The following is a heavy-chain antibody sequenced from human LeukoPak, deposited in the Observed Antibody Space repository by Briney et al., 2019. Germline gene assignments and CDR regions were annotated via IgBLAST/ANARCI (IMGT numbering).Heavy chain of an antibody. CDR1: GYSFTSYW. D-gene: IGHD2-15*01. V-gene: IGHV5-51*01. J-gene: IGHJ4*02. CDR2: IYPGDSDT. Sequence: GESLKISCKGSGYSFTSYWIGWVRQMPGKGLEWMGIIYPGDSDTRYSPSFQGQVTISADKSISTAYLQWSSLKASDTAMYYCARVRTYCSGGSCYLTGEYYFDYWGQGTLVTVSS. CDR3: ARVRTYCSGGSCYLTGEYYFDY.